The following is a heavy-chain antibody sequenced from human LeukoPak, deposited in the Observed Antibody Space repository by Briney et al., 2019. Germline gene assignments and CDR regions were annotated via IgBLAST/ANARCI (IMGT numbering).Heavy chain of an antibody. CDR2: INSDGSST. V-gene: IGHV3-74*01. CDR3: AKWGDYDILTGYYVSDF. D-gene: IGHD3-9*01. J-gene: IGHJ4*02. Sequence: PGGSLRLSCAASGFTFSSYWMHWVRQAPGKGLVWVLRINSDGSSTSYADSVKGRFTISRDNAKNTLYVEMNTLRAEDTAVYYCAKWGDYDILTGYYVSDFWGQGTLVTVSS. CDR1: GFTFSSYW.